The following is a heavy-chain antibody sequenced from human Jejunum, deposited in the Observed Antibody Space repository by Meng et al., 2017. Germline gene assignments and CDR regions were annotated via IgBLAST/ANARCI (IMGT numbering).Heavy chain of an antibody. V-gene: IGHV3-7*01. CDR2: IKQDGSEK. CDR3: VTTSRSVPFDY. CDR1: GFTFSSYW. D-gene: IGHD1-1*01. Sequence: GESLKISCAASGFTFSSYWMFWVRQAPGKGLEWVANIKQDGSEKTYVDSVKGRFTISRDNAKNSLYLQMNSLRAADTAVYYCVTTSRSVPFDYWGQGTLVTVSS. J-gene: IGHJ4*01.